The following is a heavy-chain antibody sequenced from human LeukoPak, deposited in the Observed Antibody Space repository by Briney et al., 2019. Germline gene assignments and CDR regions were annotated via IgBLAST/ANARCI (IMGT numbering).Heavy chain of an antibody. D-gene: IGHD3-22*01. CDR1: EYSFTSYW. J-gene: IGHJ4*02. CDR2: IYPGDSHT. V-gene: IGHV5-51*01. Sequence: GESLKISCKGSEYSFTSYWVGWVRQMPGKGLEWMGVIYPGDSHTRYSPSFQGQVTISVDKSISTAYLQWSSLRASDTAIYYCARRLFYDSPGGFDYWGQGPLVTVP. CDR3: ARRLFYDSPGGFDY.